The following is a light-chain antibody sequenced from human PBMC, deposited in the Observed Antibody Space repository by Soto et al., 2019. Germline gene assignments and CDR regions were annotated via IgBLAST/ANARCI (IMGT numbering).Light chain of an antibody. Sequence: DIQMTQSPSSLSASVGDRVTITCRASQSLTNYLNWYQQKAGEAPKLLIFAASSLPSGVPSRFSGSGSGTDFTLTISSLQPEDFATYYCQQSYSTPFTFGPGTKVDIK. CDR3: QQSYSTPFT. J-gene: IGKJ3*01. CDR1: QSLTNY. V-gene: IGKV1-39*01. CDR2: AAS.